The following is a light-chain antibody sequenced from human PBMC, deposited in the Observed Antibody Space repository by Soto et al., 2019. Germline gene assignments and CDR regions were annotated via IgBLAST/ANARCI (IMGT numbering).Light chain of an antibody. CDR1: QSISSNY. V-gene: IGKV3-20*01. CDR2: GAS. J-gene: IGKJ2*01. Sequence: VLTQSPGPLSMSPGERATFSCRASQSISSNYFAWYQHKPGQAPRLLIYGASSRATGIPHRFSGSGSGTDFPLTINRLEPEDCGMYYCQHFADSPPYTFGQGTRLEIK. CDR3: QHFADSPPYT.